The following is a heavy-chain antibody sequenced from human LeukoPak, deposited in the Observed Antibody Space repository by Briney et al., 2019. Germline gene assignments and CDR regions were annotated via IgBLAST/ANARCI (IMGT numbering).Heavy chain of an antibody. D-gene: IGHD3-22*01. CDR2: IYYSGST. CDR1: GGSISSGGYY. V-gene: IGHV4-39*07. Sequence: PSQTLSLTCTVSGGSISSGGYYWSWIRQPPGKGLEWIGSIYYSGSTYYNPSLKSRVTISVDTSKNQFSLKLSSVTAADTAVYYCARDFALEIYDSSGYYGYYYYGMDVWGQGTTVTVSS. J-gene: IGHJ6*02. CDR3: ARDFALEIYDSSGYYGYYYYGMDV.